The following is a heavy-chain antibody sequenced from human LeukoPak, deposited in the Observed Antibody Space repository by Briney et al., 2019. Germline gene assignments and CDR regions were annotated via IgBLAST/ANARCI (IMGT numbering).Heavy chain of an antibody. CDR2: TSAGGDIT. CDR1: GFTFSDHA. V-gene: IGHV3-23*01. J-gene: IGHJ1*01. CDR3: ARGAYYYED. Sequence: PGGSLRLSCAASGFTFSDHAMTWVRQTLAKGLESVSSTSAGGDITHYAESVKGRFTISRGNSKSTLYLQMNSLRAEDTAVYYCARGAYYYEDWGQGTLVTVSS. D-gene: IGHD3-22*01.